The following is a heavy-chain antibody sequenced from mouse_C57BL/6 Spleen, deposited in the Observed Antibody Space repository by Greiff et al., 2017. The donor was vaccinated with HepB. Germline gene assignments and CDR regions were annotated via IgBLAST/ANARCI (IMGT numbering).Heavy chain of an antibody. D-gene: IGHD1-3*01. CDR2: FYPGSGSI. CDR1: GYTFTEYT. Sequence: QVTLKESGAELVKPGASVKLSCKASGYTFTEYTIHWVTQRSGQGLEWIGWFYPGSGSIKYNEKFKDKATLTADKSSSTVYMELSRLTSEDSAVYFCARHEMGSGTNYFDYWGQGTTLTVSS. CDR3: ARHEMGSGTNYFDY. V-gene: IGHV1-62-2*01. J-gene: IGHJ2*01.